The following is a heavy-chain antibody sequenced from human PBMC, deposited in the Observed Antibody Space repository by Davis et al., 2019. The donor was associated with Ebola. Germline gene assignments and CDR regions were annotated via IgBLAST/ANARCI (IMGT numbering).Heavy chain of an antibody. J-gene: IGHJ6*02. D-gene: IGHD1-14*01. CDR1: GGTFSSYA. Sequence: ASVKVSCKASGGTFSSYAINWVRQATGQGLEWMGWMNPNSGNTGYAQKFQGRVTMTRNTSISTAYMELSSLRSEDTAVYYCARVLSGTKRFEYYYYGMDVWGQGTTVTVSS. CDR2: MNPNSGNT. CDR3: ARVLSGTKRFEYYYYGMDV. V-gene: IGHV1-8*02.